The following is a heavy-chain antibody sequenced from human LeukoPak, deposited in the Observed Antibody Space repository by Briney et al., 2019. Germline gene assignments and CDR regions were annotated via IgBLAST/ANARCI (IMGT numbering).Heavy chain of an antibody. CDR1: GFTFSNYG. D-gene: IGHD1-1*01. CDR3: SKWNGYGDY. Sequence: PGRSLRLSCTATGFTFSNYGMHWVRQAPGKGLEWVAGISGGGANTHYADSVKGRFTISRDNSKNTLFLQMNSLRDEDTAIYYCSKWNGYGDYWGQGTLVTVSS. V-gene: IGHV3-23*01. CDR2: ISGGGANT. J-gene: IGHJ4*02.